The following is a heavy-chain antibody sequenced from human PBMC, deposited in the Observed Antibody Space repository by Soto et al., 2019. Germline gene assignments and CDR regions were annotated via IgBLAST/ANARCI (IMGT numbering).Heavy chain of an antibody. V-gene: IGHV3-23*01. D-gene: IGHD6-13*01. Sequence: EVQLLDSGGGLVQPGGSLRLSCAASGFTFSNYAMTWVRQGPGKGLEWVSGISGSGGRSYYADSVKGRFTISRDNSKRTLYLQMHSLRAEDTAVYYGAKAYFVSSSEQPYYFYYWGQGTLVTVSS. CDR1: GFTFSNYA. CDR2: ISGSGGRS. CDR3: AKAYFVSSSEQPYYFYY. J-gene: IGHJ4*02.